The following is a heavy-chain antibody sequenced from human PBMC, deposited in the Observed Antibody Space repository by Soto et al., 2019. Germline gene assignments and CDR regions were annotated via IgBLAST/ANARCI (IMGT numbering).Heavy chain of an antibody. CDR1: GGTFSSYA. V-gene: IGHV1-69*12. Sequence: QVQLVQSGAEVKKPGSSVKVSCKASGGTFSSYAISWVRQAPGQGLEWMGGIIPIFGTANYAQKFQGRVTSTADESTSTAYMELSSLRSEDTAVYYCASDSSHTCGDYDTYYYYGMDVWGQGTTVTVSS. CDR2: IIPIFGTA. J-gene: IGHJ6*02. CDR3: ASDSSHTCGDYDTYYYYGMDV. D-gene: IGHD4-17*01.